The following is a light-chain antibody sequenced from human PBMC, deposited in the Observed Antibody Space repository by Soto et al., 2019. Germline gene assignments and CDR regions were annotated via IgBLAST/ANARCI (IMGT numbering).Light chain of an antibody. CDR1: SSDVGSYNL. Sequence: QSALTQPASVSGSPGQSITISCTGTSSDVGSYNLVSWYQQHPDKAPKLMIYEDIERPSGVSNRFSGSKSGNTASLTISGLQTEDEADYYFCSYARGTSVVFGGGTKLTVL. CDR3: CSYARGTSVV. J-gene: IGLJ2*01. CDR2: EDI. V-gene: IGLV2-23*01.